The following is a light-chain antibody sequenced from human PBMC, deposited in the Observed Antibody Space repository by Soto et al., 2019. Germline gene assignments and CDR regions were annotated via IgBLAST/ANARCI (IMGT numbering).Light chain of an antibody. CDR3: ATWHDSSYV. CDR2: TNN. Sequence: QSVLTQPPSASGTPGQRVTVSCSGSTSDIGTNGVNWYQHLPGTAPRLLIYTNNQRPSGVPDRFSGSKSRTSASLAISGLQSEDEATYYFATWHDSSYVFGTGTKLTVL. CDR1: TSDIGTNG. J-gene: IGLJ1*01. V-gene: IGLV1-44*01.